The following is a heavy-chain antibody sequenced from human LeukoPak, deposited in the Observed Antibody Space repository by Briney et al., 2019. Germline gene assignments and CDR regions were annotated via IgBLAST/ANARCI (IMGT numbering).Heavy chain of an antibody. D-gene: IGHD6-6*01. V-gene: IGHV3-21*01. J-gene: IGHJ6*03. CDR3: ARDPATSSYYSYYYMDV. CDR1: GFTFSTYA. CDR2: VSPSSTYI. Sequence: GGSLRLSCVASGFTFSTYAMNWVRQAPGKGLEWVSFVSPSSTYIYYADSVKGRFTISRDNAKNSLYLQMYSLRAEDTAVYYCARDPATSSYYSYYYMDVWGKGTTATVSS.